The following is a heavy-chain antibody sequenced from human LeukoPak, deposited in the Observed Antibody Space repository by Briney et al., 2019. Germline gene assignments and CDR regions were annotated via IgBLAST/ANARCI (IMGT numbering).Heavy chain of an antibody. V-gene: IGHV4-30-2*01. CDR1: GGSISSGGYS. CDR3: ARDRTYYDFWSGYGDAFDI. D-gene: IGHD3-3*01. J-gene: IGHJ3*02. CDR2: IYHSGST. Sequence: SETLSLTCAVSGGSISSGGYSWSWIRQPPGKGLEWIGYIYHSGSTNYNPSLKSRVTISVDTSKNQFSLKLSSVTAADTAVYYCARDRTYYDFWSGYGDAFDIWGQGTMVTVSS.